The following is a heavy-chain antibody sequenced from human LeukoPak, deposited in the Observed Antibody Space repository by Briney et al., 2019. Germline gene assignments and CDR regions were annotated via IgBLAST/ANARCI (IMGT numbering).Heavy chain of an antibody. CDR1: GGSFSGYY. Sequence: PSETPSLTCAVYGGSFSGYYWSWIRQPPGKGLEWIGEINHSGSTNYNPSLKSRVTISVDTSKNQFSLKLSSVTAADTAVYYCARGIGYCSGGSCYRWFDPWGQGTLVTVSS. J-gene: IGHJ5*02. V-gene: IGHV4-34*01. D-gene: IGHD2-15*01. CDR2: INHSGST. CDR3: ARGIGYCSGGSCYRWFDP.